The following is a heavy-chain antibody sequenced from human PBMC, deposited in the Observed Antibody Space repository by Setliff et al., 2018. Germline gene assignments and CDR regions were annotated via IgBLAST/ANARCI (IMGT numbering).Heavy chain of an antibody. CDR2: INAGNGNT. D-gene: IGHD6-19*01. J-gene: IGHJ3*02. V-gene: IGHV1-3*01. CDR3: ARLAEQWLVRDAFDI. CDR1: GYTFTSYA. Sequence: ASVKVSCKASGYTFTSYAMHWVRQAPGQRLEWMGWINAGNGNTRYSQKFQGRVTITRDTSASTAYMELSSLRSEDTAVYYCARLAEQWLVRDAFDIWGQGTMVTVSS.